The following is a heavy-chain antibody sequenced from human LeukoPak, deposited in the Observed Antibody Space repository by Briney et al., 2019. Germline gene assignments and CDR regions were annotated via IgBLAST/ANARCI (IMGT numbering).Heavy chain of an antibody. Sequence: SETLSLTCTVTGGSISSHYWSWIRQPPGQGLEWIGYIYYSGSTNYNPTLKSRVTISVDTSKNQFSLKLSSVTAADTAVYYCARAAPSKLYYDFWSGYYYYYFDYWGQGTLVTVSS. V-gene: IGHV4-59*11. D-gene: IGHD3-3*01. CDR3: ARAAPSKLYYDFWSGYYYYYFDY. CDR2: IYYSGST. CDR1: GGSISSHY. J-gene: IGHJ4*02.